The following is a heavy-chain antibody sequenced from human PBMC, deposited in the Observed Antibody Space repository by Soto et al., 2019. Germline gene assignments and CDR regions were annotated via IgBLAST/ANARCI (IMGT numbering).Heavy chain of an antibody. CDR1: GFTFSSYA. CDR3: AKDAISMVRGVNNWFDT. D-gene: IGHD3-10*01. Sequence: PGGSLRLSCAASGFTFSSYAMTWVRQAPGKGLEWVSGISGGGGVSTYYADSVKGRFTISRDNSMNTLYLQMNRLRAEDTAVYYCAKDAISMVRGVNNWFDTWGQGTLVTVSS. J-gene: IGHJ5*02. V-gene: IGHV3-23*01. CDR2: ISGGGGVST.